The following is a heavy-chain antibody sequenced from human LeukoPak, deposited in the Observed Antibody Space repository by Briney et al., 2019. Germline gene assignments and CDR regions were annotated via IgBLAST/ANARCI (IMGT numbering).Heavy chain of an antibody. CDR2: INHSGST. J-gene: IGHJ5*02. D-gene: IGHD3-10*01. Sequence: SETLSLTCAVYGGSFSGYYWSWIRQPPGKGLEWIGEINHSGSTNYNPSLKSRVTISVDTSKNQFSLKLSSVTAADTAVYYCARGSPTSTMVRGVLNWFDPWGQGTLVTVSS. CDR1: GGSFSGYY. V-gene: IGHV4-34*01. CDR3: ARGSPTSTMVRGVLNWFDP.